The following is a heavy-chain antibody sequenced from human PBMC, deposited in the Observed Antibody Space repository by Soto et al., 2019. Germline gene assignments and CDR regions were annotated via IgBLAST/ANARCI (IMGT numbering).Heavy chain of an antibody. D-gene: IGHD3-10*01. V-gene: IGHV3-30-3*01. J-gene: IGHJ6*02. CDR1: GFTFSSYA. Sequence: GGSLRLSCAASGFTFSSYAMHWVRQAPGKGLEWVAVISYDGSNKYYADSVKGRLTISRDNSKNTLYLQMHSLRAEDTAVYYCAREDRITMVRGVPNYYYGMDVWGQGTTVTVSS. CDR3: AREDRITMVRGVPNYYYGMDV. CDR2: ISYDGSNK.